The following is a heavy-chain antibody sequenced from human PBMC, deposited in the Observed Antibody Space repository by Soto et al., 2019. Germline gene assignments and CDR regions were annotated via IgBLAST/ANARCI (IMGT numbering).Heavy chain of an antibody. CDR2: ISSNGGST. CDR1: GFNFSSYG. CDR3: VKGEWGIVGATFDP. D-gene: IGHD1-26*01. Sequence: PARSLKISFSASGFNFSSYGMHWVRQAPGKGLEWDALISSNGGSTYYADSVKGRFTISRDNSKNTLDLQMRSVRAEDTAVYYCVKGEWGIVGATFDP. V-gene: IGHV3-64D*06. J-gene: IGHJ5*02.